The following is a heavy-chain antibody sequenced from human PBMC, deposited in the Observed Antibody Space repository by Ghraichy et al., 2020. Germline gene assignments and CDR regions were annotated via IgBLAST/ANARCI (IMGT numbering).Heavy chain of an antibody. J-gene: IGHJ6*03. V-gene: IGHV3-66*01. Sequence: GGSLRLSCAASGFTVSSNYMSWVRQAPGKGLEWVSVIYSGGSTYYADSVKGRFTISRDNSKNTLYLQMNSLRAEDTAVYYCARVANGELAPYYYYYMDVWGKGTTVTVSS. CDR2: IYSGGST. D-gene: IGHD4/OR15-4a*01. CDR3: ARVANGELAPYYYYYMDV. CDR1: GFTVSSNY.